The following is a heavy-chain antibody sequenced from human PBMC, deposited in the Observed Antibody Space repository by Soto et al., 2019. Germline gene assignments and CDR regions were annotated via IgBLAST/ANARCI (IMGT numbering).Heavy chain of an antibody. D-gene: IGHD6-19*01. CDR1: GFTFSTYS. CDR3: AREVSGYGSGWYVVFDY. V-gene: IGHV3-48*02. J-gene: IGHJ4*02. Sequence: EVQLVESGGGLVQPGGSLGPPCAASGFTFSTYSMNWVGLAPGKGLEWVSYISSISSTIYNEDSVKGRFTISRDNAKNSLYLQMNSLRDEDTAVYYCAREVSGYGSGWYVVFDYWGQGTLVTVSS. CDR2: ISSISSTI.